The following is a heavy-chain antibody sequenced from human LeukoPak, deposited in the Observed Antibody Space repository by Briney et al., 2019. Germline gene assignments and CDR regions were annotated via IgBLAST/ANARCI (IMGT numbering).Heavy chain of an antibody. CDR1: GFTFSSYW. Sequence: PGGSLRLSCAASGFTFSSYWMSWVRQAPGKGLEWVANIKQDGSEKYYVDSVKGRFTIFRDNAKNSLYLQMNSLRAEDTAVYYCARFSGWYDYYYYGMDVWGQGTTVTVSS. J-gene: IGHJ6*02. CDR3: ARFSGWYDYYYYGMDV. D-gene: IGHD6-19*01. CDR2: IKQDGSEK. V-gene: IGHV3-7*01.